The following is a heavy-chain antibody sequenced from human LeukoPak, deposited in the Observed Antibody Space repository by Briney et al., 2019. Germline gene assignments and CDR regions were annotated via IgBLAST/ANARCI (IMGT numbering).Heavy chain of an antibody. J-gene: IGHJ5*02. CDR1: GFTFTDYY. V-gene: IGHV3-11*01. CDR3: ARGAGPLFDP. CDR2: IGDWGSPI. Sequence: GGSLRLSCAASGFTFTDYYMSWIRQAPGKGREWISYIGDWGSPIHYADSVNGRSTNTRNNPKNSLYLQMNTLRAEDTAMYYCARGAGPLFDPWGQGTLVTVSS.